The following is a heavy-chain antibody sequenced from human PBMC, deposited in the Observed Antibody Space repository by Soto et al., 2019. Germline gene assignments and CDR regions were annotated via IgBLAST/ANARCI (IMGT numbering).Heavy chain of an antibody. J-gene: IGHJ4*02. CDR1: GGSISSSSYY. Sequence: SETLSLTCTVSGGSISSSSYYWGWIRQPPGKGLEWIGSIYYSGSTYYNPSLKSRVTISVATSKNQFSLKLSSVTAADTAVYYCARRVVGIAVAGAYYFDYWGQGTLVTVSS. CDR3: ARRVVGIAVAGAYYFDY. V-gene: IGHV4-39*01. CDR2: IYYSGST. D-gene: IGHD6-19*01.